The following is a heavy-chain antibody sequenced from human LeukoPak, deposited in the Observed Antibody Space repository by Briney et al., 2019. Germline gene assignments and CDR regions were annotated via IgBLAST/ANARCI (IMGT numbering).Heavy chain of an antibody. J-gene: IGHJ4*02. CDR3: ATLTTGGY. Sequence: PGGSLRLSCAASGFTFSSYSMNWVRQAPGKGLEWVSYISSSSSTIYYADSVKGRFTISRDNAKNSLYPQMNSLRAEDTAVYYCATLTTGGYWGQGTLVTVSS. CDR1: GFTFSSYS. CDR2: ISSSSSTI. V-gene: IGHV3-48*01. D-gene: IGHD3-9*01.